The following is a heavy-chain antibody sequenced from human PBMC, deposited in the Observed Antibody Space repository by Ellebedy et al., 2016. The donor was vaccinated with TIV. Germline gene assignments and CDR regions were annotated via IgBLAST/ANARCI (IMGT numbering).Heavy chain of an antibody. CDR2: IEKNGSDK. CDR1: GFTFSSYW. J-gene: IGHJ2*01. Sequence: GESLKISCAASGFTFSSYWMGWVRQAPGKGLEFVANIEKNGSDKNDVDSVKGRFTISRDNAENSLYLPMNSLTGEDTALYYCARWSGGFDIWGRGTLVIVSS. CDR3: ARWSGGFDI. D-gene: IGHD3-16*01. V-gene: IGHV3-7*01.